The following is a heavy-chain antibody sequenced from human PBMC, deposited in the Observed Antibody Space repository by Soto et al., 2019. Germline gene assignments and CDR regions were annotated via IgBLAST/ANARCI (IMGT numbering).Heavy chain of an antibody. D-gene: IGHD2-15*01. CDR2: INAGNGNT. CDR1: GYTFTSYA. CDR3: ARSFFVVVVAATGGYNWLDP. J-gene: IGHJ5*02. V-gene: IGHV1-3*01. Sequence: ASVKVSCKASGYTFTSYAMHWVRQAPGQRLEWMGWINAGNGNTKYSQKFQGRVTITRDTSASTAYVELSSLRSEDTAVYYCARSFFVVVVAATGGYNWLDPWGQGTLVTVSS.